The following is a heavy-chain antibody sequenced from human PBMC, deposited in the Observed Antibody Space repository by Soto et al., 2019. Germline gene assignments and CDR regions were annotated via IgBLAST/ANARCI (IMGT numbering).Heavy chain of an antibody. V-gene: IGHV1-69*13. Sequence: SVKVSCKASGGTFSSYAISWVRQAPGQGLEWMGGIIPIFGTANYAQKFQGRVTITADESTSTAYMELSSLRSEDTAVYYCASESGSIPPPPHYYGLDVWGQGTTVTVSS. J-gene: IGHJ6*02. CDR3: ASESGSIPPPPHYYGLDV. CDR2: IIPIFGTA. CDR1: GGTFSSYA. D-gene: IGHD1-26*01.